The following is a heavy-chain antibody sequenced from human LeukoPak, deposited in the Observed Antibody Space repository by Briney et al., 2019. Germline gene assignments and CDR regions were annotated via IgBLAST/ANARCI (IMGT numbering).Heavy chain of an antibody. CDR1: GFSISTFW. CDR2: MRGDGSRL. Sequence: GGSLRLSCVASGFSISTFWMTWVRQAPGKGLEWVANMRGDGSRLCYMDSVKGRFTISRDNAKNSLYLQMNSLRAEDTAVYYCARAGDSSSRGVDYWGQGTLVTVSS. J-gene: IGHJ4*02. CDR3: ARAGDSSSRGVDY. D-gene: IGHD6-6*01. V-gene: IGHV3-7*01.